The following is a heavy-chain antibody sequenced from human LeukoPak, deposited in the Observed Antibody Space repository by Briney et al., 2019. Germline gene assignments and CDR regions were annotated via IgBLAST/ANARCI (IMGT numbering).Heavy chain of an antibody. D-gene: IGHD2-15*01. V-gene: IGHV7-4-1*02. CDR2: INTNTGNP. CDR3: ARALHRCGGSCYFEVYYYYGMDV. J-gene: IGHJ6*02. CDR1: GYTFTSYA. Sequence: ASVKVSCKASGYTFTSYAMNWVRQAPGQGLEWMGWINTNTGNPTYAQGFTGRFVFSLDTSVSTAYLQISSLKAEDTAVYYCARALHRCGGSCYFEVYYYYGMDVWGQGTTVTVSS.